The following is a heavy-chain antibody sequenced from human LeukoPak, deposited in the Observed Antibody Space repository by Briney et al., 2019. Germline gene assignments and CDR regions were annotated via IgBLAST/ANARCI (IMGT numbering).Heavy chain of an antibody. Sequence: GGSLRLSCAAAGFTFSSYSMNWVRQAPGKGLEWVSSISSSSSYIYYADSVKGRFTISRDNAKNSLYLQMNSLRAEDTAVYYCARGYSYGKKNDYWGQGNLVTVSS. J-gene: IGHJ4*02. CDR3: ARGYSYGKKNDY. CDR1: GFTFSSYS. CDR2: ISSSSSYI. D-gene: IGHD5-18*01. V-gene: IGHV3-21*01.